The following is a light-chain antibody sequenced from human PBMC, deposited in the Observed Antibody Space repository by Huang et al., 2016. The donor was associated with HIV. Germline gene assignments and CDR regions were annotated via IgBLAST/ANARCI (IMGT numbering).Light chain of an antibody. J-gene: IGKJ1*01. CDR1: QSVSDW. Sequence: IQMTQSPSTLSASVGDRVTITCRASQSVSDWLAWYQQKPGKAPDLLIYKASNLEDVVPLRFSGTGYGTEFTLIISSVQSDDTATYYCQQYSSYSSWTFGQGT. CDR3: QQYSSYSSWT. CDR2: KAS. V-gene: IGKV1-5*03.